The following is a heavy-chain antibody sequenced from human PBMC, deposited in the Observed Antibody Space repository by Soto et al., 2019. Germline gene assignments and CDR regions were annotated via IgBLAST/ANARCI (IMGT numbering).Heavy chain of an antibody. D-gene: IGHD3-22*01. V-gene: IGHV4-59*08. J-gene: IGHJ4*02. CDR2: IYYSGST. CDR3: ARLGGYYQAFDR. CDR1: GGSINTYY. Sequence: QVQLQESGPGLVKPSETLSLTCTVSGGSINTYYWSWFRQPPGKGLEWIGYIYYSGSTTYNPSLKRRVTISVDTSKNQFSLKLNSVTAADTAVYYCARLGGYYQAFDRWGQGSLVTVSS.